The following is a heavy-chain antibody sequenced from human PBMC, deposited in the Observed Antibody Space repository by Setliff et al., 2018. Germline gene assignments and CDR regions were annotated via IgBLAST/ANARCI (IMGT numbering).Heavy chain of an antibody. V-gene: IGHV3-7*01. CDR1: GFTFSSYW. D-gene: IGHD3-10*01. Sequence: GGSLRLSCAASGFTFSSYWMSWVRQAPGKGLEWVANIKQDGSEKYYVDSVKGRFTISRDNAKNSLYLQMNSLRAEDTAVYYCAKFSGSGSSAYWGQGTLVTVSS. CDR2: IKQDGSEK. CDR3: AKFSGSGSSAY. J-gene: IGHJ4*02.